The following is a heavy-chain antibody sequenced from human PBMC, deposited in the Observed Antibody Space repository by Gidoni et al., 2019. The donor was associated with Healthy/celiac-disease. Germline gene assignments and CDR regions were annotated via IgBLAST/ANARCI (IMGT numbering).Heavy chain of an antibody. CDR2: ISGSGGST. CDR3: AKDPRCPRGIRLWECDYARGGGGY. J-gene: IGHJ4*02. D-gene: IGHD3-16*01. V-gene: IGHV3-23*04. CDR1: GFTFSSYA. Sequence: EVQLVESGGGLVQPGGSLRLSCAAPGFTFSSYAMSLVRQDPGKGLEWGSAISGSGGSTYYADSGKGRFTISRDNSKNTLYLKMNSLRAEDTAVYYCAKDPRCPRGIRLWECDYARGGGGYWGQGTLVTVSS.